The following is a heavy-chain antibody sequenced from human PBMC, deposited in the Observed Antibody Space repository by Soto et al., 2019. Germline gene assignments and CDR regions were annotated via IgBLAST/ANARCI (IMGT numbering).Heavy chain of an antibody. Sequence: ASVKVSCKASGYTFTSYGISWVRQAPGQGLEWMEWNNAYNGNTNYAQKLQGRVTMTTDTSTSTAYMELRSLRSDDTAVYYCARDSGRGRVYDILTGYYLGAYYYYGMDVWGQGTTVTVSS. D-gene: IGHD3-9*01. CDR1: GYTFTSYG. J-gene: IGHJ6*02. V-gene: IGHV1-18*01. CDR3: ARDSGRGRVYDILTGYYLGAYYYYGMDV. CDR2: NNAYNGNT.